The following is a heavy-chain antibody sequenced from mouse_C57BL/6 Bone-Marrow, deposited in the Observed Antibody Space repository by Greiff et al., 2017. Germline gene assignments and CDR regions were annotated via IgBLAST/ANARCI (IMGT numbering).Heavy chain of an antibody. V-gene: IGHV5-17*01. CDR3: ARGWDRFAY. Sequence: DVQLVESGGGLVKPGGSLKLSCAASGFTFSDYGMHWVRQAPEKRLEWVAYISSGSSTIYYADTVKGRFTISRDNAKNTLFLQMTSLRSEDTAMYYCARGWDRFAYWGQGTLVTVSA. D-gene: IGHD3-3*01. CDR1: GFTFSDYG. CDR2: ISSGSSTI. J-gene: IGHJ3*01.